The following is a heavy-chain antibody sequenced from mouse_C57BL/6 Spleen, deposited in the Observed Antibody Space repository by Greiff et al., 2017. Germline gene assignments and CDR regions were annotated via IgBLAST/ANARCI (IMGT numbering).Heavy chain of an antibody. CDR3: ARTLYYGSSYGFDY. D-gene: IGHD1-1*01. J-gene: IGHJ2*01. V-gene: IGHV5-17*01. Sequence: EVHLVESGGGLVKPGGSLKLSCAASGFTFSDYGMHWVRQAPEKGLEWVAYISSGSSTIYYADTVKGRFTIARDNAKNTLFLQMTSLRSEDTAMYYCARTLYYGSSYGFDYWGQGTTLTVSS. CDR2: ISSGSSTI. CDR1: GFTFSDYG.